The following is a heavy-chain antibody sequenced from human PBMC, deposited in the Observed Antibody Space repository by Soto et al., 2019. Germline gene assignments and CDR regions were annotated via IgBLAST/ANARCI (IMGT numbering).Heavy chain of an antibody. J-gene: IGHJ4*02. Sequence: ASVKVSCKASGYTFTSYAMHWVRQAPGQRLEWMGWINASYDKTKYAQKFQGRVTITTDESTSTAYMELSSLRSEDTAVYYCARVWDRGYSGYDYFLIDYWGQGTLVTV. CDR1: GYTFTSYA. D-gene: IGHD5-12*01. CDR3: ARVWDRGYSGYDYFLIDY. CDR2: INASYDKT. V-gene: IGHV1-3*01.